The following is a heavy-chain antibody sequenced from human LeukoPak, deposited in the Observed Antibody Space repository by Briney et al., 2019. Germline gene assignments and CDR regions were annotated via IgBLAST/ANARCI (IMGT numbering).Heavy chain of an antibody. CDR3: ARDHYQRAAGLFTY. CDR1: DTFTSYG. V-gene: IGHV1-18*04. Sequence: VSVKVSCKASDTFTSYGISWVRQAPGQGLEWMGWISAYNGNTNYAQKLQGRVTMTTDTSTSTAYMELRSLRSDDTAVYYCARDHYQRAAGLFTYWGQGTLVTVSS. J-gene: IGHJ4*02. D-gene: IGHD6-13*01. CDR2: ISAYNGNT.